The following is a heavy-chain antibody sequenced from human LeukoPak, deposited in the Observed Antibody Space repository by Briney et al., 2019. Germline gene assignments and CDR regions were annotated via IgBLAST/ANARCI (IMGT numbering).Heavy chain of an antibody. J-gene: IGHJ4*02. CDR2: IYPDDSDT. CDR3: ARGAPIFYYFES. V-gene: IGHV5-51*01. Sequence: GDSLKTSCKTSGYIFTDYWIGWVRQVPGKGLEWMGIIYPDDSDTRYSPSFQGQVTISADKSTSTAYLQWSSLKASDTAMYYCARGAPIFYYFESWGQGTLVSVSA. CDR1: GYIFTDYW.